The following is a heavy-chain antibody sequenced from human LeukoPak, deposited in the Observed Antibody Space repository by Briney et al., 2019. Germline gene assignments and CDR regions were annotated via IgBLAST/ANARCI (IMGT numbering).Heavy chain of an antibody. Sequence: GGSLRLSCAAAGFTFTSYSMNWVRQAPGRGLEWVSSISGDSIYIYYADSVRGRFTISRDNAKSSLFLQMNSLRAEDTAVYYCARGGRSYSSGWYALGWGQGTLVTVSS. D-gene: IGHD6-19*01. V-gene: IGHV3-21*01. CDR1: GFTFTSYS. CDR3: ARGGRSYSSGWYALG. CDR2: ISGDSIYI. J-gene: IGHJ4*02.